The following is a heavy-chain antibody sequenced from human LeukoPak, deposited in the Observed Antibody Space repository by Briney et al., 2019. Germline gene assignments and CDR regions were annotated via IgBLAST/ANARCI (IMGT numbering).Heavy chain of an antibody. CDR2: IDPSDSYT. CDR3: ARHKGYQLASY. J-gene: IGHJ4*02. CDR1: GYSFTSYW. Sequence: GASLKISCKGSGYSFTSYWISWVRQLPGKGLEWMGRIDPSDSYTNYSPSFQGHVTISADKSISTAYLQWSSLKASDTAMYYCARHKGYQLASYWGQGTLVTVSS. D-gene: IGHD2-2*01. V-gene: IGHV5-10-1*01.